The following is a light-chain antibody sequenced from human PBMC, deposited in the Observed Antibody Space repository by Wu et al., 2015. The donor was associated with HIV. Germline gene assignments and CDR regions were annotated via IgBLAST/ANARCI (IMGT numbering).Light chain of an antibody. CDR2: GAT. CDR1: ESVTMS. CDR3: QQYYDWPRT. J-gene: IGKJ1*01. V-gene: IGKV3-15*01. Sequence: EVVMTQSPATLSVSPGERVTLSCRASESVTMSVVWYQQKPGQAPRLLIYGATTRATGVPARFSGSGSGTDFTLTITGMQFEDFAVYYCQQYYDWPRTFGQGTKVEIK.